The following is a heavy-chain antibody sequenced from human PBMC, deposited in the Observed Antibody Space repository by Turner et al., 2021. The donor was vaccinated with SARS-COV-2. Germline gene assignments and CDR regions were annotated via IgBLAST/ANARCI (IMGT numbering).Heavy chain of an antibody. CDR2: IYSGGST. J-gene: IGHJ6*02. Sequence: EVQLVESGGGLVKPGGSLRLSCAASGFIVSSNYMSWVRQAPGKGLEWVSVIYSGGSTYYEDSVKGRFTISRDKSKNTLYLQMNSLRAEDTAVYYCARDLMEVGGMDVWGQGTTVTVSS. CDR3: ARDLMEVGGMDV. CDR1: GFIVSSNY. V-gene: IGHV3-53*01. D-gene: IGHD3-3*01.